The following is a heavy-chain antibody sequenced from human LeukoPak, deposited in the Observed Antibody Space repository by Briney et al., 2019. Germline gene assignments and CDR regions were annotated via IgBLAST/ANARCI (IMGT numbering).Heavy chain of an antibody. J-gene: IGHJ4*02. CDR3: AKDHTAAAAPYYFDY. CDR2: ISCDGSNK. D-gene: IGHD6-13*01. Sequence: GGSLRLSCAASGFTFSSYGMHWVRQAPGKGLEWVAVISCDGSNKYYADSVKGRFTISRDNSKNTLYLQMNSLRAEDTAVYYCAKDHTAAAAPYYFDYWGQGTLVTVSS. V-gene: IGHV3-30*18. CDR1: GFTFSSYG.